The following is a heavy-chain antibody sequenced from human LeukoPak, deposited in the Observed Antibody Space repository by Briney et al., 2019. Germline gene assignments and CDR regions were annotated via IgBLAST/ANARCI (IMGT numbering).Heavy chain of an antibody. J-gene: IGHJ3*02. Sequence: GGSLRLSCAASGFTVSSNYMSWVRQAPGKGLEWVSVIYSGGSTYYADSVKGRFTISRDNSKNTLYLQMNSLRAEDTAVYYRARAVLRITMIVVAPGGFDIWGQGTMVTVSS. CDR3: ARAVLRITMIVVAPGGFDI. D-gene: IGHD3-22*01. V-gene: IGHV3-66*01. CDR2: IYSGGST. CDR1: GFTVSSNY.